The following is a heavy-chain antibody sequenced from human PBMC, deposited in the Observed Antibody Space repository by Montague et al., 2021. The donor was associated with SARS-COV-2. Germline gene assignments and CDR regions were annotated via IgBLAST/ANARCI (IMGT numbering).Heavy chain of an antibody. CDR2: IYKNENS. J-gene: IGHJ4*02. CDR3: AGERDYRRNFDF. V-gene: IGHV4-59*13. Sequence: SETLSLTCTVSGGSISSYYWSWIRQTPGKGLKWIAYIYKNENSNYNPSLKSRVAISLDTSRSQIYLNMTSVTAADTAMYFCAGERDYRRNFDFWGQGALVSVS. CDR1: GGSISSYY. D-gene: IGHD4-17*01.